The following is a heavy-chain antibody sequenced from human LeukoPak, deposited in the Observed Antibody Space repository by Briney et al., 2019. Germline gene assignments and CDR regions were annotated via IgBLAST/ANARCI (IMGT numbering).Heavy chain of an antibody. V-gene: IGHV4-4*09. D-gene: IGHD7-27*01. CDR1: GGSISSYY. Sequence: SETLSLTCTVSGGSISSYYWSWLRQPPGKGLEWIGYIYTSGSTNYNPSLKSRVTISVDTSKNQFSLKLSSVTAADTAVYYCARSRLGMGGYYFDYWGQGTLVTVSS. CDR2: IYTSGST. CDR3: ARSRLGMGGYYFDY. J-gene: IGHJ4*02.